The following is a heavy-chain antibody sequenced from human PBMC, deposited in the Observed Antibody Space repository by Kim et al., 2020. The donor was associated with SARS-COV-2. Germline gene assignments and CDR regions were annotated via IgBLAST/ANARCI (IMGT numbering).Heavy chain of an antibody. V-gene: IGHV4-38-2*02. J-gene: IGHJ6*02. D-gene: IGHD3-9*01. CDR2: IYHSGST. CDR3: ARDLSVQYDDISYGMDV. Sequence: SETLSLICTVSGYSISSGYYWGWIRQPPGKGLEWIGSIYHSGSTYYNPSLKSRVTISVDTSKNQFSLKLSSVTAADTAVYYCARDLSVQYDDISYGMDVWGQGTTVTVSS. CDR1: GYSISSGYY.